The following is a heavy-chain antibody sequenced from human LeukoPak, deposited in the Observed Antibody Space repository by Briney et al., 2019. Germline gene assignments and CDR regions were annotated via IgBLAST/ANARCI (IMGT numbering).Heavy chain of an antibody. D-gene: IGHD3-3*01. CDR3: GTAEWLFDWFDP. CDR1: GFTFSRYW. Sequence: GSLRLSCAASGFTFSRYWMSWVRPAPGKGPEWVANINQDGSEKYYVGSVKGRFTISRDNAKNSLSLQMDTLRAEDTAVYYCGTAEWLFDWFDPWGQGTLVTVSS. J-gene: IGHJ5*02. CDR2: INQDGSEK. V-gene: IGHV3-7*01.